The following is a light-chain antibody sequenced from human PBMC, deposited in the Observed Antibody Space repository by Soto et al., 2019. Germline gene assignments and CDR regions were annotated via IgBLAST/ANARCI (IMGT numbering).Light chain of an antibody. J-gene: IGKJ1*01. CDR3: QQYHNWPSWT. Sequence: EIVMAQSPATLSVFPGERATVSCRASQNIISNLAWYQQKPGQAPSLLIYGASTREKGVPARFSGSGSGTECTLTISSLQSEDSAVYYCQQYHNWPSWTFGQGTQVEMK. V-gene: IGKV3-15*01. CDR2: GAS. CDR1: QNIISN.